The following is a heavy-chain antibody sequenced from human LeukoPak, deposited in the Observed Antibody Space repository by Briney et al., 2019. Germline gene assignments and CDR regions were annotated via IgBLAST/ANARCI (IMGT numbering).Heavy chain of an antibody. D-gene: IGHD6-13*01. Sequence: AASVKVSCKASGYTFTSYYMHWVRQAPGQGLEWMGIINPSGGSRSYAQKFQGRVTMTRDTSTSTVYMELSSLRSEDTAVYYCARESIAAAGNDYGMDVWGQGTTVTVSS. V-gene: IGHV1-46*01. CDR3: ARESIAAAGNDYGMDV. CDR1: GYTFTSYY. CDR2: INPSGGSR. J-gene: IGHJ6*02.